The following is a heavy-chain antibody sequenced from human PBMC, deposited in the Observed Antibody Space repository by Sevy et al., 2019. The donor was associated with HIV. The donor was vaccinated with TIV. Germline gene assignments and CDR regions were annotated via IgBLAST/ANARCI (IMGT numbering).Heavy chain of an antibody. CDR3: ASLLTEDPFDI. V-gene: IGHV3-23*01. CDR1: GITFSSYA. D-gene: IGHD3-10*01. J-gene: IGHJ3*02. CDR2: ISAGGGRT. Sequence: GGSQRLSCAASGITFSSYAMSWVRQAPGKGLEWVSGISAGGGRTYHADSVKGRFTMSGDKSKNTLYLQMNILTAEDTAVYYCASLLTEDPFDIWGQGTMVTVSS.